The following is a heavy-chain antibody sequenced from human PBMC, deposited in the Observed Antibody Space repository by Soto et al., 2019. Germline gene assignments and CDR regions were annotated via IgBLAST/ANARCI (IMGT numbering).Heavy chain of an antibody. D-gene: IGHD5-12*01. CDR1: GYTFTSYY. CDR3: ARASEVRGYSGYDTFDY. J-gene: IGHJ4*02. V-gene: IGHV1-46*01. Sequence: QVQLVQSGAEVKKPGASVKVSCKASGYTFTSYYMHWVRQAPGQGLEWMGIINPSGGSTSYAQKFQGRVTMTRDTSTSTVYMELSSLRSEDTAVYYCARASEVRGYSGYDTFDYWGQGTLVTVSS. CDR2: INPSGGST.